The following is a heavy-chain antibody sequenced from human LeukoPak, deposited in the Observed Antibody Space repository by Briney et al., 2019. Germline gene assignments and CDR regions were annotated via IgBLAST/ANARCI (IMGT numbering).Heavy chain of an antibody. D-gene: IGHD2-15*01. CDR3: ARDLGYCSGGSCYPRGFDY. V-gene: IGHV3-33*01. Sequence: PGGSLRLSCAASGFTFSSYGMHWVRQAPGKGLEWVGVKWYDGSNKYYADSVKGRFTISKDNSKNTLYLQMNSLRAEDTAVYYCARDLGYCSGGSCYPRGFDYWGQGTLVTVSS. CDR1: GFTFSSYG. CDR2: KWYDGSNK. J-gene: IGHJ4*02.